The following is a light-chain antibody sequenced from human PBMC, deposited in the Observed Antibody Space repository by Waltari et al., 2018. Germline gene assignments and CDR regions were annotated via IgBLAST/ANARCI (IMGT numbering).Light chain of an antibody. J-gene: IGKJ1*01. CDR2: AAS. CDR1: QGIRND. V-gene: IGKV1-6*01. Sequence: AIQMTQSPSSLSASVGDRITITCRACQGIRNDLGWYQQKPGKAPNLLIYAASSLQSGVPSRFSGSGSGTDFTLTISSLQPEDFATYYCLQDYNYPHTFGQGTKVEIK. CDR3: LQDYNYPHT.